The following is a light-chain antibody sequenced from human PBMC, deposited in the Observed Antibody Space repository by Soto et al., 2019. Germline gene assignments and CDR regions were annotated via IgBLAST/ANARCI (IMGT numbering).Light chain of an antibody. CDR2: GTS. V-gene: IGKV3-15*01. CDR1: QNVTSN. CDR3: QQYNNWPLT. Sequence: MVMTQSPATLSVSPGERVTLSCRTSQNVTSNLAWYQLKPGQTPSLLIYGTSTRAPDIPVRFSGSGSGTEFTLTISSLQSEDFAAYYCQQYNNWPLTFGGGTKVEI. J-gene: IGKJ4*01.